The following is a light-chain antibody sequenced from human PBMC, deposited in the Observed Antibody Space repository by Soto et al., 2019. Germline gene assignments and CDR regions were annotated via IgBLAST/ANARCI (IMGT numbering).Light chain of an antibody. V-gene: IGKV1-5*01. CDR3: QQYNSYST. CDR2: DAS. Sequence: DTQMTQSPSTMSSSVGDRVTITCWASQSISHYLAWYQQKPGKAPKLLIFDASSLGSGVPSRFSGRGSGTEFTLTISSLQPDDFATYYCQQYNSYSTFGQGTKVDI. CDR1: QSISHY. J-gene: IGKJ1*01.